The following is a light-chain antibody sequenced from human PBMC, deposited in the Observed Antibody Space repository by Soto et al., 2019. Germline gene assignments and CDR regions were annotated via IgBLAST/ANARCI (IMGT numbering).Light chain of an antibody. CDR1: QAISNY. J-gene: IGKJ1*01. V-gene: IGKV1-27*01. Sequence: DIQMTQSPSSLSASIGDRVTITCRASQAISNYLAWYQQRPGRVPKLLIYVASTLHSGVPSRFSGSGSGTNFALNINIRQHEDVATYYCQNYNSAPQTFGQGTKVEIK. CDR3: QNYNSAPQT. CDR2: VAS.